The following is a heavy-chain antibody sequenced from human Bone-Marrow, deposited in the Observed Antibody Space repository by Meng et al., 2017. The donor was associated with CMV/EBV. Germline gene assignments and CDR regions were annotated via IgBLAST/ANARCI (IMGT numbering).Heavy chain of an antibody. D-gene: IGHD2-21*01. CDR2: ISYDGSNK. J-gene: IGHJ4*02. CDR1: GFTFSSYA. CDR3: ATGEHKSYSFDY. Sequence: GESLKISCAASGFTFSSYAMNWVRQAPGKGLEWVAVISYDGSNKYYADSLKGRFTISRDNSTNTLYLQLSSLRAEDTAVYYCATGEHKSYSFDYWGQGTLVTVSS. V-gene: IGHV3-30-3*01.